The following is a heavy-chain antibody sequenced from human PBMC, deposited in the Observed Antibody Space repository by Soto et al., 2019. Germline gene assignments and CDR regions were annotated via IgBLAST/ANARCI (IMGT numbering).Heavy chain of an antibody. V-gene: IGHV3-74*01. CDR2: INSDGSST. D-gene: IGHD6-25*01. J-gene: IGHJ4*02. CDR1: GFTLSTYW. CDR3: VRGSGFQARVCAY. Sequence: EVQLVESGGGLVQPGGSLRLSCAASGFTLSTYWMHWVRQDPGKGLVWVSRINSDGSSTNYADSVKGRFTISRDNAKNTLYLQMNSLRAEDTAVYYCVRGSGFQARVCAYWGQGTLVTVSS.